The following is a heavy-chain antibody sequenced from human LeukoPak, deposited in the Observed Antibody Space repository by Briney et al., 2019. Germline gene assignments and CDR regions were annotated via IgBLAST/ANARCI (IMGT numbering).Heavy chain of an antibody. Sequence: KTGGSLRLSCTASGFTFGDYAMSWFRQAPGKGLEWVGFIRSKAYGGTTEYAASVKGRFTISRDDSKSIAYLQMNSLKTEDTAVYYCTKMEGYDYVLGRYYYYYYMDVWGKGTTVTVSS. CDR3: TKMEGYDYVLGRYYYYYYMDV. CDR1: GFTFGDYA. D-gene: IGHD5-12*01. J-gene: IGHJ6*03. CDR2: IRSKAYGGTT. V-gene: IGHV3-49*05.